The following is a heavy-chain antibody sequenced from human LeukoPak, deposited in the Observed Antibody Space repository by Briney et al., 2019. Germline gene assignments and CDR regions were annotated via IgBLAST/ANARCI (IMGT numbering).Heavy chain of an antibody. D-gene: IGHD3-22*01. J-gene: IGHJ4*02. V-gene: IGHV3-23*01. CDR3: AKGSYYDSSGSFYFDY. CDR2: ISGSGDNT. Sequence: GGSLRLSCAASGFTFSSYAMSWVRQAPGKGLEWVSGISGSGDNTYYADSVKGRFTISRDNSKNTLYVQANSLGTEDTAAYYCAKGSYYDSSGSFYFDYWAREPWSPSPQ. CDR1: GFTFSSYA.